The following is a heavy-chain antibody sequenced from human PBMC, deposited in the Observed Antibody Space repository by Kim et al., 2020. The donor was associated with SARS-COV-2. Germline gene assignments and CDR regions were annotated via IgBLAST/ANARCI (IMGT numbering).Heavy chain of an antibody. CDR2: IWYDGSNK. J-gene: IGHJ3*02. Sequence: GGSLRLSCAASGFTFSSYGMHWVRQAPGKGLEWVAVIWYDGSNKYYADSVKGRFTISRDNSKNTLYLQMNSLRAEDTAVYYCARDAPSNHGAFDIWGQGTMVTVSS. CDR3: ARDAPSNHGAFDI. CDR1: GFTFSSYG. D-gene: IGHD6-6*01. V-gene: IGHV3-33*01.